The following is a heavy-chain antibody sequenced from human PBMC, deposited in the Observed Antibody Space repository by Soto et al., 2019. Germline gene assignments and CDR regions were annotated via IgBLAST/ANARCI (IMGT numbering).Heavy chain of an antibody. Sequence: SEPPSITCTISRDHNTTKNPHVDLIIQSLPPGLEWLGRTYYRSNWYTDYAVSVKGRITISPDTSNNQLSLQLNSVTPDDTAVYYCARLIGNSWLDSWGQGTLVTVSS. CDR1: RDHNTTKNPH. D-gene: IGHD2-8*01. J-gene: IGHJ5*01. CDR2: TYYRSNWYT. CDR3: ARLIGNSWLDS. V-gene: IGHV6-1*01.